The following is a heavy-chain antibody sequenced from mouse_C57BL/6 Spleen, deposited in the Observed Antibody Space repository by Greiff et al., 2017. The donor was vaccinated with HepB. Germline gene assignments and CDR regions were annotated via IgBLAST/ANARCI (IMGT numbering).Heavy chain of an antibody. V-gene: IGHV2-5*01. CDR1: SLTSYG. J-gene: IGHJ3*01. CDR2: IWRGGST. D-gene: IGHD4-1*01. CDR3: AKGWDDERAWFAY. Sequence: SLTSYGVHWVRQSPGKGLEWLGVIWRGGSTDYNAAFMSRLSITKDNSKSQVFFKMNSLQADDTAIYYWAKGWDDERAWFAYWGQGTLVTVSA.